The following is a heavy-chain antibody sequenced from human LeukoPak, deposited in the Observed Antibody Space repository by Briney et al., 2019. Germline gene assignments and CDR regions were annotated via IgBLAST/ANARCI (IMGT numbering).Heavy chain of an antibody. CDR1: GFTFSSYW. CDR3: ARDTASMLRFLEWSSNAFDI. V-gene: IGHV3-7*03. J-gene: IGHJ3*02. CDR2: IKQDGSEK. D-gene: IGHD3-3*01. Sequence: GGSLRLSCAASGFTFSSYWMSWVRQAPGKGLEWVANIKQDGSEKYYVDSVKGRFTISRDNAKNSLYLQMNSLRAEDTAVYYCARDTASMLRFLEWSSNAFDIWGQGTMVTVSS.